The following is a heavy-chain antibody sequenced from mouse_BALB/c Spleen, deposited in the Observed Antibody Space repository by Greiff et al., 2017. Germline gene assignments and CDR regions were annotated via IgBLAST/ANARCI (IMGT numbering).Heavy chain of an antibody. D-gene: IGHD2-10*02. Sequence: VQLQQSGPQLVRPGASVKISCKASGYSFTSYWMHWVKQRPGQGLEWIGMIDPSDSETRLNQKFKDKATLTVDKSSSTAYMQLSSPTSEDSAVYYCARGYDPWYFDVWGAGTTVTVSS. V-gene: IGHV1S126*01. CDR1: GYSFTSYW. CDR2: IDPSDSET. J-gene: IGHJ1*01. CDR3: ARGYDPWYFDV.